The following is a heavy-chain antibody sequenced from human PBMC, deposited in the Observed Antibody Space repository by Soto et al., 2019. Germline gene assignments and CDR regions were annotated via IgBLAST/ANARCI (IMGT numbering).Heavy chain of an antibody. V-gene: IGHV3-23*01. CDR3: AKSAYSLRYYYYGMDV. Sequence: GGSLRLSCAASGFTFSSYAMSWVRQAPGKGLEWVSAISGSGGSTYYADSVRGRFTISRDNSKNTLYLQMNSLRAEDTAVYYCAKSAYSLRYYYYGMDVWGQGTTVTVSS. CDR1: GFTFSSYA. CDR2: ISGSGGST. D-gene: IGHD2-21*01. J-gene: IGHJ6*02.